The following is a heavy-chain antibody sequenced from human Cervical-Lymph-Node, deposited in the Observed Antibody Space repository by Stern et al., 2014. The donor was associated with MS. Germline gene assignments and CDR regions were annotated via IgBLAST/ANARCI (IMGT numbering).Heavy chain of an antibody. CDR2: ISWSGGNI. D-gene: IGHD5-18*01. CDR3: AKERNHGYSYDYSYGMDV. Sequence: EVQLVESGGGLVQPGGSLRLSCAASGFTFGDYGMHWVRQAPGKGLEWVSGISWSGGNIRYADSVKGRFTISRDNAQNALYLQMHSLRAEDTDLYYYAKERNHGYSYDYSYGMDVWGQGTTVTVSS. J-gene: IGHJ6*02. CDR1: GFTFGDYG. V-gene: IGHV3-9*01.